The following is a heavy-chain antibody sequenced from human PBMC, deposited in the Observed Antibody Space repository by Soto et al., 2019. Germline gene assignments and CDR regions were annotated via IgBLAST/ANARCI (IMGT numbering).Heavy chain of an antibody. CDR2: ISSSSSYI. Sequence: EVQLVESGGGLVKPGGSLRLSCAASGFTFSSYSMKWVRQAPGKGLEWVSSISSSSSYIYYADSVKGRFTISRDNAKNSLYLQMNRLRAEDTAVYYCARNLYSSSARSFDYWGQGTLVTVSS. CDR1: GFTFSSYS. D-gene: IGHD6-6*01. J-gene: IGHJ4*02. CDR3: ARNLYSSSARSFDY. V-gene: IGHV3-21*01.